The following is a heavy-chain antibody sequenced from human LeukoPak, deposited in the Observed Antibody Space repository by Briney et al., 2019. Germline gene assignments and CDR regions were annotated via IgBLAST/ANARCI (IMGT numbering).Heavy chain of an antibody. CDR3: ARGSRELYYFDY. J-gene: IGHJ4*02. CDR1: GGSISSGGYY. D-gene: IGHD1-7*01. V-gene: IGHV4-30-4*01. CDR2: IDYSGAT. Sequence: SETLSLTCTVSGGSISSGGYYWSWIRQPPGKGLEWIGYIDYSGATYYNPSLKSRVTISVDTSKNQFSLKLSSVTAADTAVYYCARGSRELYYFDYWGQGTLVTVSS.